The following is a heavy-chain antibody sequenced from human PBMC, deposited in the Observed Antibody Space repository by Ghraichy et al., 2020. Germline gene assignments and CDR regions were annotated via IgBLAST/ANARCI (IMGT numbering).Heavy chain of an antibody. CDR3: AANWNCDY. D-gene: IGHD1-1*01. J-gene: IGHJ4*02. Sequence: GGSLRLSCAASGFAFSSYAMSWVRQAPGKGLEWVSAISATGSTYYADSVKGRFTISRDTSKNTLYLQMNSLRAEDTAVYYCAANWNCDYWGQGTLVTVSS. V-gene: IGHV3-23*01. CDR2: ISATGST. CDR1: GFAFSSYA.